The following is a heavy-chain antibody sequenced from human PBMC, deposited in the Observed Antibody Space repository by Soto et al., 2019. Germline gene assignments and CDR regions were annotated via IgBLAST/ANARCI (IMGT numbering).Heavy chain of an antibody. Sequence: TSETLSLTCTVSNDSINSYYWSWIRQPPGKGLEWIGYSYFSGGTDYNPSLKGRVTISVDRSRNQFSLKLTSVTAADTAVYYCVRELSRGWFDPWGQGTLVTVSS. V-gene: IGHV4-59*01. D-gene: IGHD3-16*01. CDR1: NDSINSYY. CDR2: SYFSGGT. J-gene: IGHJ5*02. CDR3: VRELSRGWFDP.